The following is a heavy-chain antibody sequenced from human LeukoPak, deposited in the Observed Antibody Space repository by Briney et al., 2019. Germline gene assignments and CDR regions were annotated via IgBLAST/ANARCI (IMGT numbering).Heavy chain of an antibody. D-gene: IGHD3-22*01. Sequence: QPGGSLRLSFAASGXTFSSHCMHWVRQAPGKGLVWVSRLNTDGSSTVYADSVKGRFTISRDNAKNTLYLQMNSLRAEDTAVYYCARGYYDSNDSNRSNWFEPWGQGTLVTVSS. CDR3: ARGYYDSNDSNRSNWFEP. V-gene: IGHV3-74*01. CDR2: LNTDGSST. J-gene: IGHJ5*02. CDR1: GXTFSSHC.